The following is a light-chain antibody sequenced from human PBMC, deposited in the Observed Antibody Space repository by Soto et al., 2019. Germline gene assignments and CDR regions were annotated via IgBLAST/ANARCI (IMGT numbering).Light chain of an antibody. CDR2: KAS. CDR1: QSISSW. CDR3: QHYNSYSEA. Sequence: DIQMTQSPSTLSASVGDRFTIAFRSSQSISSWLAWYQQKPGKAPKLLIYKASSLESGVPSRFSGSGSGTEFTLTISSLQPDDFATYYCQHYNSYSEAFGQGTKVDNK. V-gene: IGKV1-5*03. J-gene: IGKJ1*01.